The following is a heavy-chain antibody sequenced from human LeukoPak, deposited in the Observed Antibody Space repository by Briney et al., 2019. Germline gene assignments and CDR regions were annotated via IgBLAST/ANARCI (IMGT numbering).Heavy chain of an antibody. D-gene: IGHD4-17*01. V-gene: IGHV4-30-2*01. CDR1: GGSISSGGYS. Sequence: SQTLSLTCAVSGGSISSGGYSWSWIRQPPGKGLEWIGYIYHSGSTYYNPSLKSRVTISVDRSKNQFSLKLSSVTAADTAVYYCARKSTTLLGFDIWGQGTMVTVSS. J-gene: IGHJ3*02. CDR2: IYHSGST. CDR3: ARKSTTLLGFDI.